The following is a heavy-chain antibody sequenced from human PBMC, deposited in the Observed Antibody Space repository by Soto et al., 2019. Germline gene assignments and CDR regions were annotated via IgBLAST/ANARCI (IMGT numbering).Heavy chain of an antibody. V-gene: IGHV4-34*01. Sequence: QVQLQQWGAGLLKPSETLSLTCAVYGGSFSGYYWSWIRQPPGKGLEWLGEINHSGSTNYNPSLKIRVTISVDTSKNQFSLMLSSVTAADTDVYSCGREVHFGVVMGWGQGTLVTVSS. CDR2: INHSGST. CDR3: GREVHFGVVMG. D-gene: IGHD3-3*01. CDR1: GGSFSGYY. J-gene: IGHJ4*02.